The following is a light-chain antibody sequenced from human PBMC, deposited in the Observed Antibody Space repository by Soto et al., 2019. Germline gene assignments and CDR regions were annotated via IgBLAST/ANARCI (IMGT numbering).Light chain of an antibody. V-gene: IGLV2-11*01. J-gene: IGLJ1*01. Sequence: QSALTQPRSVCGSPGQSVTISCTGTSSDVGGYNYVSWYQQYPGKAPKLMIYDVSKRPSGVPDRFSGSKSGNTASLTISGLQAEDEADYYCCSYAGSYVFGTGTKLTVL. CDR2: DVS. CDR3: CSYAGSYV. CDR1: SSDVGGYNY.